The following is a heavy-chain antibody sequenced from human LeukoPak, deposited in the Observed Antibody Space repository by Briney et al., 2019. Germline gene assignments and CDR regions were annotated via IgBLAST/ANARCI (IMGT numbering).Heavy chain of an antibody. CDR2: IYHSGNT. D-gene: IGHD3-10*01. V-gene: IGHV4-38-2*02. Sequence: PSETLSLTCTVSGYSISTSYYWGWIRQPPGKGLEWIGSIYHSGNTYYNPSLKSRVTISVDTSKNQFSLKLSSVTAADTAVYYCARGVRDGRYYYYYMDVWGKGTTVTVSS. J-gene: IGHJ6*03. CDR3: ARGVRDGRYYYYYMDV. CDR1: GYSISTSYY.